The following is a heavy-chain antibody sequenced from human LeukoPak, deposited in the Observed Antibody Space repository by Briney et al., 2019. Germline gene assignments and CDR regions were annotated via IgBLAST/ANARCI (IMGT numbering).Heavy chain of an antibody. V-gene: IGHV3-48*02. J-gene: IGHJ4*02. CDR3: ARRVKYYYDSSGYYYFDY. CDR1: GFTFSSYS. CDR2: ISSSSSTI. Sequence: PGGSLRLSCAASGFTFSSYSMNWARQAPGKGLEWVSYISSSSSTIYYADSVKGRFTISRDNAKNSLYLQMNSLRDEDTAVYYCARRVKYYYDSSGYYYFDYWGQGTLVTVSS. D-gene: IGHD3-22*01.